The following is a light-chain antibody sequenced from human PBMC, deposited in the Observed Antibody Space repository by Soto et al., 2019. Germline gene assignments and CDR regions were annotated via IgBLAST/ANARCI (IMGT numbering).Light chain of an antibody. CDR2: GAS. V-gene: IGKV3-15*01. J-gene: IGKJ4*01. CDR1: QSVSSN. CDR3: QQYNNWPGT. Sequence: EIVMTQSPATLSVSPGERATLSCRASQSVSSNLAWYQKKPGQAPRLLIYGASTRATGIPARFSGSGSGTEFTLTISSLQSEDFAVYYCQQYNNWPGTFGGGTKVEIK.